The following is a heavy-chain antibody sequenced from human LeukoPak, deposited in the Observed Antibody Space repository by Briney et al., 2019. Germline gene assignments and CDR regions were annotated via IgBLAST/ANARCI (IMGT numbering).Heavy chain of an antibody. Sequence: PGGSLRLXCAASGFTFSTYTMNWVRQAPGKGLEWVSSISSAGSYIFYADSMKGRFTISRDNAKNSLYLQMNSLRGEDTAVYHCARVGGGYDFWSGYLHAFDIWGQGTMVAVSS. CDR3: ARVGGGYDFWSGYLHAFDI. CDR1: GFTFSTYT. V-gene: IGHV3-21*01. D-gene: IGHD3-3*01. CDR2: ISSAGSYI. J-gene: IGHJ3*02.